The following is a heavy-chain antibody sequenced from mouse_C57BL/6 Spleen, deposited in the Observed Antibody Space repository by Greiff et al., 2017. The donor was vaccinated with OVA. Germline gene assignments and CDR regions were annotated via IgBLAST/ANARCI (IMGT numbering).Heavy chain of an antibody. CDR2: ISNGGGST. Sequence: EVQLVESGGGLVQPGGSLKLSCAASGFTFSDYYMYWVRQTPEKRLEWVAYISNGGGSTYYPDTVKGRFTISRDNAKNTLYLQMSRLKSEDTAMYYCARHDLDGAYWGQGTLVTVSA. CDR1: GFTFSDYY. J-gene: IGHJ3*01. V-gene: IGHV5-12*01. CDR3: ARHDLDGAY.